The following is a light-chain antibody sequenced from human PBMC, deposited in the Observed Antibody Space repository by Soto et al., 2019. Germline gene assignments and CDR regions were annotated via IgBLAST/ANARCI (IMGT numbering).Light chain of an antibody. J-gene: IGLJ2*01. V-gene: IGLV2-14*01. Sequence: HSALTQPASVSGSPGQSITISCTGTSSDVGAYSYVSWYQQHPGKAPKLIIYEVSSRPSGVSSRFSGSKSGNTASLTISGLQAEDEADYYCSSFERSGTRVIGGGTKLTVL. CDR1: SSDVGAYSY. CDR2: EVS. CDR3: SSFERSGTRV.